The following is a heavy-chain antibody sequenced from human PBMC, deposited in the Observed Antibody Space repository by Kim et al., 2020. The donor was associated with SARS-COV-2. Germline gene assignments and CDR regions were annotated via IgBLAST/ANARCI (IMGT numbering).Heavy chain of an antibody. Sequence: GGSLRLSCAASGFTVSNNSMSWVRQPPGKGLEWVSLIYSGGSTSYAASVQGRFTISSDNTNNMLYLQMNSLLAEDTAVDYYAPFSSKDYCGQGTLVPVSS. CDR1: GFTVSNNS. V-gene: IGHV3-66*01. CDR3: APFSSKDY. J-gene: IGHJ4*02. D-gene: IGHD2-2*01. CDR2: IYSGGST.